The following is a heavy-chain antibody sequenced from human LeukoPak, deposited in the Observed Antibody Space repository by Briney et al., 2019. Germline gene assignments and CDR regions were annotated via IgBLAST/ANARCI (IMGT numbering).Heavy chain of an antibody. CDR3: ARYCSSTSCYLYYGMDV. D-gene: IGHD2-2*01. CDR2: IYYSGST. V-gene: IGHV4-31*03. CDR1: GGSISSGGYY. Sequence: NPSETLSLTCTVSGGSISSGGYYWSWIRQHPGKGLEWIGYIYYSGSTYYNPSLKSRVTISVDTSKNQFSLKLSSVTAADTAVYYCARYCSSTSCYLYYGMDVWGQGTTVTASS. J-gene: IGHJ6*02.